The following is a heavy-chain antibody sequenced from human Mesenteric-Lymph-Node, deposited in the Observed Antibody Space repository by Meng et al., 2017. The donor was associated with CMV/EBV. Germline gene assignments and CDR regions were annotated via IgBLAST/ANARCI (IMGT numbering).Heavy chain of an antibody. V-gene: IGHV3-20*04. Sequence: GESLKISRAASGFTFDDHGMSRVRQPPGKGLEWVSGIDWNGGSTGHADSVKGRFTVSRDNAKNSLYLQMNSLRAEDTAVYYCARITIFGVPPDGPAGMDVWGQGTTVTVSS. J-gene: IGHJ6*02. CDR2: IDWNGGST. CDR1: GFTFDDHG. CDR3: ARITIFGVPPDGPAGMDV. D-gene: IGHD3-3*01.